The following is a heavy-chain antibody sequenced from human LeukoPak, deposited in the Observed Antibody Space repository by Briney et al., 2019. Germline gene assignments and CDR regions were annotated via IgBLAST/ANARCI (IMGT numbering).Heavy chain of an antibody. D-gene: IGHD3-10*01. CDR1: GGSINSNSFY. J-gene: IGHJ5*02. CDR2: IYFTGST. Sequence: SETLSLACTVSGGSINSNSFYWGWIRHPPGKELEWIGSIYFTGSTYYNPSLKSRVIISVDTSKNQFSLKLRSMTAADTAVYYCARHLVVGRFDPWGQGTLVTVSS. V-gene: IGHV4-39*01. CDR3: ARHLVVGRFDP.